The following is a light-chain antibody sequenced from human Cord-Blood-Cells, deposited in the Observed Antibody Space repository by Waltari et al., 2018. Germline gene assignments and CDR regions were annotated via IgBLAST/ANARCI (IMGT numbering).Light chain of an antibody. CDR1: SLRGDY. Sequence: SSELTQNPAVSVALGQTVRSTCQGASLRGDYASWYQQKPGQAPVLVIYGKNHRPSGIPDRFSCSSSGNTASLTITGAEAGDEADYYCNSRDSSGNHVVFGGGTKLTVL. CDR3: NSRDSSGNHVV. V-gene: IGLV3-19*01. J-gene: IGLJ2*01. CDR2: GKN.